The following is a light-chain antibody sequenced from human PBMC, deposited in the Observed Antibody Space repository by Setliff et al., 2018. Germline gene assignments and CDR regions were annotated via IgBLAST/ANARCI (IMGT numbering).Light chain of an antibody. CDR3: NSYTSSTTVV. V-gene: IGLV2-14*01. CDR2: EVI. J-gene: IGLJ2*01. Sequence: QSALTQPASVSGSPGQSITISCTGSSSDVGGYNYVSWYQQHPGKAPKLMIYEVINRPSGVSNRFPGSKSGNTASLTISGLQAEDEADYYCNSYTSSTTVVFGGGTKVTVL. CDR1: SSDVGGYNY.